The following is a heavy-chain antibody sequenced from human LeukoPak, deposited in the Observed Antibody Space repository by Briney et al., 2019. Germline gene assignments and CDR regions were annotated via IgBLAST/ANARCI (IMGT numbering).Heavy chain of an antibody. CDR2: IYYSGST. CDR3: ARGRPDPVTLDY. V-gene: IGHV4-59*01. J-gene: IGHJ4*02. D-gene: IGHD4-17*01. Sequence: PSETLSLTCTVSGGSISSYYWSWIRQPPGKGLEWIGYIYYSGSTNYNPSLKSRVTISVDTTKNQFSLKLSSVTAADTAVYYCARGRPDPVTLDYWGQGTLVTVSS. CDR1: GGSISSYY.